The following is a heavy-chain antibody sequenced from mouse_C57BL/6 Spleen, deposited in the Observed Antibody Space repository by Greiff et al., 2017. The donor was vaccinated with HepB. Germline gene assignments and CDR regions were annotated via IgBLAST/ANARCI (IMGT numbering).Heavy chain of an antibody. V-gene: IGHV1-82*01. CDR1: GYTFTSYW. D-gene: IGHD1-1*01. J-gene: IGHJ3*01. CDR2: IYPGDGDT. Sequence: QVQLQQPGAELVKPGASVKLSCKASGYTFTSYWMHWVKQRPGKGLEWIGRIYPGDGDTNYNGKFKGKATLTADKSSSTAYMQLSSLTSEDSAVYFCARDYYGSRTWFAYWGQGTLVTVSA. CDR3: ARDYYGSRTWFAY.